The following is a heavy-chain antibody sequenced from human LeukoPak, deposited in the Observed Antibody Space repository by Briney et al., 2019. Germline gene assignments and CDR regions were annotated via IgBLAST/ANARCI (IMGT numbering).Heavy chain of an antibody. D-gene: IGHD3-22*01. CDR2: ISYDGSNK. Sequence: PGGSLRLSCAASGFTFSSYGMHWVRQAPGKGLEWVAVISYDGSNKYYADSVKGRFTISRDNSKNTLYLQMNSLRAEDTALYYCAKAGDYYDSSGYYITYGMDVWGQGTTVTVSS. J-gene: IGHJ6*02. V-gene: IGHV3-30*18. CDR1: GFTFSSYG. CDR3: AKAGDYYDSSGYYITYGMDV.